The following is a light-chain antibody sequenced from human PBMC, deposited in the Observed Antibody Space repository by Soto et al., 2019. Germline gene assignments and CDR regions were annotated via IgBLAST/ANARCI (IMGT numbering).Light chain of an antibody. CDR1: DSLVYGDGNTY. Sequence: VAMTQSPLSLSVTLGQPSSISCSSSDSLVYGDGNTYLHWFHQRPGQSPRRLIYKVFNRVSGVPDRFSGSWSGTDFTLNISRVEAEDVGLYYCIQGTQWPRTFGPGTKVDIK. CDR3: IQGTQWPRT. CDR2: KVF. J-gene: IGKJ3*01. V-gene: IGKV2-30*01.